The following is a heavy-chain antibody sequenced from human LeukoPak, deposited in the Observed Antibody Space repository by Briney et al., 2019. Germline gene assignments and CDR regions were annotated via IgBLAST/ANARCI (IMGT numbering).Heavy chain of an antibody. CDR1: GFTFSNFW. J-gene: IGHJ4*02. Sequence: GGSLRLSCAASGFTFSNFWMTWVRQAPGKGLEWVADIKEDGSEKYYVDSVKGRFSISRDNAKKSLYMQMNSLRAEDTAVYYCARDPYKYDRSGYKLDSYFDYWGQGTLVTVSS. CDR2: IKEDGSEK. V-gene: IGHV3-7*01. CDR3: ARDPYKYDRSGYKLDSYFDY. D-gene: IGHD3-22*01.